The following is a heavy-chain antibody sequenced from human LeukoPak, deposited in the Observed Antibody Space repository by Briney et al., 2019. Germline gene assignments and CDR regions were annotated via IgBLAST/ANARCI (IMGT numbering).Heavy chain of an antibody. Sequence: PSETLSLTCTVSGGSISSGSYYWSWIRQPAGKGLEWIGRIYTSGSTNYNPSLKSRVTISVDTSKNQFSLKLSSVTAADTAVYYCARDGRSSGWYNWFDPWGQGTLVTVSS. CDR1: GGSISSGSYY. CDR3: ARDGRSSGWYNWFDP. D-gene: IGHD6-19*01. CDR2: IYTSGST. J-gene: IGHJ5*02. V-gene: IGHV4-61*02.